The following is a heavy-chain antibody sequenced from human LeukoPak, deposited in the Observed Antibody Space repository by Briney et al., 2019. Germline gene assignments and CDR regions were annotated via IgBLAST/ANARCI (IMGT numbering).Heavy chain of an antibody. J-gene: IGHJ4*02. D-gene: IGHD2-21*02. CDR1: GGSISSSSYY. Sequence: PSETLSLTCTVSGGSISSSSYYWGWIRQPPGRGLEWIGSVYYSGSTFYNPSLKSRITISVDTSKNQFSLKLSSVTAADSAVFYCARLNCGGDCYSIARSGYFDYWGQGTLVTVSS. CDR3: ARLNCGGDCYSIARSGYFDY. CDR2: VYYSGST. V-gene: IGHV4-39*01.